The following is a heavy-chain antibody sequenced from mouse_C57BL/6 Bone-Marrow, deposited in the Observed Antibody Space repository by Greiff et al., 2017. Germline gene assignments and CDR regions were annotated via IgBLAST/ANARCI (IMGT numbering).Heavy chain of an antibody. Sequence: VQLQQFGAELVRPGSSVKLSCKASGYTFTSYWMHWVKQRPIQGLEWIGNIDPSDSETHYNQKFKDKATLTVDKSSSTAYMQLSSLTSEDSAVYYCARMDSTGLDYWGQGTTLTVSS. CDR3: ARMDSTGLDY. D-gene: IGHD4-1*02. CDR1: GYTFTSYW. V-gene: IGHV1-52*01. CDR2: IDPSDSET. J-gene: IGHJ2*01.